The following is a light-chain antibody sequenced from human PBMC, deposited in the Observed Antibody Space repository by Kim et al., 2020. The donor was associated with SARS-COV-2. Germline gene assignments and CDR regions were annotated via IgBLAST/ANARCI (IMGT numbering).Light chain of an antibody. CDR2: GTS. Sequence: EIVLTQSPGTLSLFPGERATLSCRASQSVSNIYLAWYQQKPGQAPRLVIYGTSNRATGIPDRFSGSGSGTDFTLTISRLEPEDFAVYYCQQYGSSRWTFGQGTKVEIK. V-gene: IGKV3-20*01. J-gene: IGKJ1*01. CDR1: QSVSNIY. CDR3: QQYGSSRWT.